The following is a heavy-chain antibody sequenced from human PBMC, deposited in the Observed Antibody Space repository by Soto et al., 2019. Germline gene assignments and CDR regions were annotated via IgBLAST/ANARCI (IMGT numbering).Heavy chain of an antibody. Sequence: ASVKVSCKASGYTFTGYYMHWVRQAPGQGLEWMGWINPNSGGTNYAQKFQGRVTMTRATSISTAYMELSRLRSDDTAVYYCARALSTSWYATYYGMDVWGQGTMFTVSS. CDR3: ARALSTSWYATYYGMDV. CDR2: INPNSGGT. CDR1: GYTFTGYY. V-gene: IGHV1-2*02. J-gene: IGHJ6*02. D-gene: IGHD6-13*01.